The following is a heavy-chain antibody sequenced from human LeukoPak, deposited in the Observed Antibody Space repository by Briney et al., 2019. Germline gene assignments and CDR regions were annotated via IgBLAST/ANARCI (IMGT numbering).Heavy chain of an antibody. CDR2: ITSSSTYI. V-gene: IGHV3-21*01. J-gene: IGHJ4*02. CDR1: GFTFSSYS. Sequence: GGYLRLSCAASGFTFSSYSMNWVRQAPGEGLEWVSSITSSSTYIYYADSVKGRFTISRDNAKNSLYLQMNSLRAEDTALYYCARDESLDYWGQRTLVTVSS. CDR3: ARDESLDY.